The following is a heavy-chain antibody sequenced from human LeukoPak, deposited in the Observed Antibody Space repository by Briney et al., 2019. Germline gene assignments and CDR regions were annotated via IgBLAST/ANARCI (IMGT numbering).Heavy chain of an antibody. V-gene: IGHV4-38-2*02. CDR3: AREKRDYYDSSGYYLSWFDP. J-gene: IGHJ5*02. CDR1: GYSISSGYY. D-gene: IGHD3-22*01. CDR2: IYHSGST. Sequence: SETLSLTCTVSGYSISSGYYWGWIRQTPGKGLEWIGSIYHSGSTYYNPSLKSRVTISVDTSKNQFSLKLSSVTAADTAVYYCAREKRDYYDSSGYYLSWFDPWGQGTLVTVSS.